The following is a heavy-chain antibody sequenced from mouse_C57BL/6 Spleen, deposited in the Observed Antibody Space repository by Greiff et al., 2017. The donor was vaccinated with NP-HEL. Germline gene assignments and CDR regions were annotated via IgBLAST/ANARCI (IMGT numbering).Heavy chain of an antibody. J-gene: IGHJ3*01. D-gene: IGHD2-1*01. Sequence: QVQLQQSGPELVKPGASVKLSCKASGYTFTSYDINWVKQRPGQGLEWIGWIYPRDGSTKYNEKFKGKATLTVDTSSSTAYMELHSLTSEDSAVYFCARCGNKAWFDYWGQGTLVTVSA. CDR1: GYTFTSYD. CDR2: IYPRDGST. CDR3: ARCGNKAWFDY. V-gene: IGHV1-85*01.